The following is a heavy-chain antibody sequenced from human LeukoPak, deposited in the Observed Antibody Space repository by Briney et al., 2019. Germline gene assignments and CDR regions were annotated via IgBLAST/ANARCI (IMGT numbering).Heavy chain of an antibody. D-gene: IGHD3-22*01. CDR3: ARRDDSSGYHKIFDY. CDR1: GGSIGSNNYY. V-gene: IGHV4-39*01. J-gene: IGHJ4*02. CDR2: IYYGENT. Sequence: SETLSLTCTVSGGSIGSNNYYWGWIRQPPGKGLEWIGSIYYGENTYYNPSLKSRVTISIDTSNNQFYLKLSSLTAADTAVYYCARRDDSSGYHKIFDYWGQGTLVTVSS.